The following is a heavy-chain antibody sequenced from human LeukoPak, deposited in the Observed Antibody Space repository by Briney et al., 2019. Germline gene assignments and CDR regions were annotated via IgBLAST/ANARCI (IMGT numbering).Heavy chain of an antibody. CDR3: ARDPIGSIAARRRLDYYYGMDV. D-gene: IGHD6-6*01. CDR2: IYYSGST. CDR1: GGSISSGGYY. J-gene: IGHJ6*02. V-gene: IGHV4-31*03. Sequence: SETLSLTCTVSGGSISSGGYYWSWIRQHPGTGLEWIGYIYYSGSTYYNPSLKSRVTISVDTSKNQFSLKLSSVTAADTGVYYCARDPIGSIAARRRLDYYYGMDVWGQGTTVTVSS.